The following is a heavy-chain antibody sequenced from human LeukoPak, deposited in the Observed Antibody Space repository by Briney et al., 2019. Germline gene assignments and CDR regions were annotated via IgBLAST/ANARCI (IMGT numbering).Heavy chain of an antibody. V-gene: IGHV3-21*01. CDR2: ISSSSSSI. CDR3: ARASGDIVETAKMGSY. CDR1: GFTCNSYS. Sequence: GGSLIFSGAASGFTCNSYSMNWLRPAPGKGLEWVASISSSSSSIYYADSVKGRFTISRDNAKNLLYLQMNSMRAEDTAVYYCARASGDIVETAKMGSYWGQGTLVTVSS. J-gene: IGHJ4*02. D-gene: IGHD5-18*01.